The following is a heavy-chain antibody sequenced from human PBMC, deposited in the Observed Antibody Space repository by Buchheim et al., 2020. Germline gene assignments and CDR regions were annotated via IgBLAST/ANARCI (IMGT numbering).Heavy chain of an antibody. D-gene: IGHD1-26*01. J-gene: IGHJ6*02. Sequence: QVQLVESGGGVVQPGRSLRLSCAASGFTFSSYAMHWVRQAPGKGLEWVAVISYDGSNKYYADSVKGRFTISRDNSKNPLYLQMNSLRAEDTAVYYCARTVGATTYYGMDVWGQGTT. CDR1: GFTFSSYA. V-gene: IGHV3-30*04. CDR3: ARTVGATTYYGMDV. CDR2: ISYDGSNK.